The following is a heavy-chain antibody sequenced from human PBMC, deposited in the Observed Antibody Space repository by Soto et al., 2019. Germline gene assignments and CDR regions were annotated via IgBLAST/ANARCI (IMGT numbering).Heavy chain of an antibody. CDR3: ARDVWAHSGIVGVTGTFDI. V-gene: IGHV1-18*01. CDR2: ISADNGDT. CDR1: GYTFTSYD. D-gene: IGHD1-26*01. J-gene: IGHJ3*02. Sequence: GASVKVSCKASGYTFTSYDISWLRQAPGQGLEWMGWISADNGDTNYAQKFQGRVTMTTDTSTSTAYMELRDLRSDDTAVYYCARDVWAHSGIVGVTGTFDIWGQGTTVTVSS.